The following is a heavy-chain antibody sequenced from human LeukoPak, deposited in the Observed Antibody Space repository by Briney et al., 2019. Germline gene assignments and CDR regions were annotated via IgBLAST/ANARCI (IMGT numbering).Heavy chain of an antibody. CDR2: ISSSGSTI. J-gene: IGHJ4*02. CDR3: ARDQSGIVATITFDY. CDR1: GFTFSSYS. V-gene: IGHV3-48*04. Sequence: PGGSLRLSCAASGFTFSSYSMNWVRQAPGKGLEWVSYISSSGSTIYYADSVKGRFTISRDNAKNSLYLQMNSLRAEDTAVYYCARDQSGIVATITFDYWGQGILVTVSS. D-gene: IGHD5-12*01.